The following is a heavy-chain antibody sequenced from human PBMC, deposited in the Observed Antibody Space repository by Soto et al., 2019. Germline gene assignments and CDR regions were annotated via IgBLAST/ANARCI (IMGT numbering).Heavy chain of an antibody. V-gene: IGHV4-59*01. D-gene: IGHD3-9*01. J-gene: IGHJ2*01. CDR3: ARVPYDILTGYYNFDL. CDR1: GGSISSYY. Sequence: QVQLQESGPGLVKPSETLSLTCTVSGGSISSYYWSWIRQPPGKGLEWIGYIYYSGSTNYNPSLKSRVTISVDTSKNQFSLKLSSVTAADTAVYYCARVPYDILTGYYNFDLWGRGTLVTVSS. CDR2: IYYSGST.